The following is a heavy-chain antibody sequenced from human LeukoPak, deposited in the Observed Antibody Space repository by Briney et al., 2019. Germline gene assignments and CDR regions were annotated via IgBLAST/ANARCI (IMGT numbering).Heavy chain of an antibody. J-gene: IGHJ6*02. V-gene: IGHV1-8*01. CDR1: GYTFTSYD. CDR2: MNPNSGNT. Sequence: ASVKVSCKASGYTFTSYDINWVRQAPGQGLEWMGWMNPNSGNTGYAQKFQGRVTMTRNTSISTAYMELSSLRSEDTAVYYCARNSLIDYDMVRAKYYYYYGMDVWGQGTTVTVSS. CDR3: ARNSLIDYDMVRAKYYYYYGMDV. D-gene: IGHD3-22*01.